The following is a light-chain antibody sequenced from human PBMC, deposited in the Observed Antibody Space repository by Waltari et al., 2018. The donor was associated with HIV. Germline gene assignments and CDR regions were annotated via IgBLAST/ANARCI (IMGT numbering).Light chain of an antibody. J-gene: IGLJ2*01. CDR2: YNN. Sequence: QSVLTQPPSVSGAPGQRVTIACPGTSSNIGAGFDVHWYQQIPENAPKLHIYYNNLRPSGVPDRFSGSKSGTSASLAITGLQSEDEADYYCQSNGMSQGGSLVFGGGTKLTVL. CDR3: QSNGMSQGGSLV. V-gene: IGLV1-40*01. CDR1: SSNIGAGFD.